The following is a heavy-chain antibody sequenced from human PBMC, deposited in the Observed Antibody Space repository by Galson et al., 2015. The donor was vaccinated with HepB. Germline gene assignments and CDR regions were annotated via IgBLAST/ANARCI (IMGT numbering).Heavy chain of an antibody. CDR2: FDPEDGET. Sequence: SVKVSCKVSGYTLTELSMHWVRQAPGKGLEWMGGFDPEDGETIYAQKFQGRVTISADTSRDTVYMELSSLRSEDTAVYYCAADPGRPYWGQGTLVTVSS. V-gene: IGHV1-24*01. CDR1: GYTLTELS. J-gene: IGHJ4*02. CDR3: AADPGRPY. D-gene: IGHD3-16*01.